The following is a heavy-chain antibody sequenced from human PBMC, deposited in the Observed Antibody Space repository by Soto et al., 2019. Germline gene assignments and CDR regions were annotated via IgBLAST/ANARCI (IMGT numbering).Heavy chain of an antibody. Sequence: GGSLRLSCAASGFTFRSHGMHWVRQAPGKGLEWVTLISYDGSDKYYADSVKGRFTISRDNSRNMLYLQMDSLGAEDTAVYYCAKDFGINWYYFACWGQGTLVTVSS. CDR1: GFTFRSHG. V-gene: IGHV3-30*18. J-gene: IGHJ4*02. D-gene: IGHD1-1*01. CDR3: AKDFGINWYYFAC. CDR2: ISYDGSDK.